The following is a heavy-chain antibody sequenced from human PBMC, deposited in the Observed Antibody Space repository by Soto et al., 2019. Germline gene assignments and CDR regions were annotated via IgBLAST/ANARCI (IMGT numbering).Heavy chain of an antibody. Sequence: QVHLVESGGGVVQPGRSLRLSCAASGFTFHDFGMHWVRQAPGQGLEWVAVISYDGRNKYYVDSVKGRFTISRDNSQNILYLQMNSLRPEDTAVYYCAKAVDITVRGVPPSDYWGQGTLVTVSS. J-gene: IGHJ4*02. CDR1: GFTFHDFG. D-gene: IGHD3-10*01. CDR2: ISYDGRNK. V-gene: IGHV3-30*18. CDR3: AKAVDITVRGVPPSDY.